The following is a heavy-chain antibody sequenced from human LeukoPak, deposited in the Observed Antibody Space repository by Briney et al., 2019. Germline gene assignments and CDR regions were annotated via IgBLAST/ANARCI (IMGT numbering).Heavy chain of an antibody. CDR3: ARDLVRLPTDIIAAAGTDY. J-gene: IGHJ4*02. CDR1: GYTFTGYY. V-gene: IGHV1-2*02. CDR2: INPNSGGT. Sequence: ASVKVSCKASGYTFTGYYMHWVRQAPGQGLEWMGWINPNSGGTNYAQKFQGRVTMNRDTAMSTAYMELSRLRSDDTAVYYCARDLVRLPTDIIAAAGTDYWGQGTLVTVSS. D-gene: IGHD6-13*01.